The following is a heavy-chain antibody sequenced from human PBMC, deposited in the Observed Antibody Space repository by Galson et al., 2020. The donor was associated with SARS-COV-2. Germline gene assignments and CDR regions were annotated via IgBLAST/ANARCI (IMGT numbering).Heavy chain of an antibody. D-gene: IGHD1-26*01. V-gene: IGHV4-39*01. J-gene: IGHJ4*02. CDR1: GGSISSSIYF. CDR2: TYDSGST. Sequence: SETLSLTCTVSGGSISSSIYFWGWLRQPPGKGLQWIGTTYDSGSTYYDPSLKSRLTISVDTSKNQFSLKLSSVTAADTAVYYCARHGRGELLFPFDYWGQGSLVTVSS. CDR3: ARHGRGELLFPFDY.